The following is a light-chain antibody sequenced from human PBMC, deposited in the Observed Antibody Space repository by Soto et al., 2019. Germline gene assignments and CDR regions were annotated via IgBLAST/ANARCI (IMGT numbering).Light chain of an antibody. Sequence: AIQMTQSPSSLSASIGDRVTITCRASQGIRNELGWYQQKPGKAPILLIYAASSLQSGVPSRFSGSGSGTDFTLTISSLQPEDFATYFCLQDYSYPRTFGQGTKVEVK. CDR1: QGIRNE. J-gene: IGKJ1*01. V-gene: IGKV1-6*01. CDR3: LQDYSYPRT. CDR2: AAS.